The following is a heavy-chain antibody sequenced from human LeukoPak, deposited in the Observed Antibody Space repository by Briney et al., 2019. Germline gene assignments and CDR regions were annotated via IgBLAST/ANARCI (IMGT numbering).Heavy chain of an antibody. J-gene: IGHJ4*02. D-gene: IGHD5-12*01. CDR1: GFALSDYY. V-gene: IGHV3-11*01. Sequence: GGSLRLSCAASGFALSDYYMSWIRQALGKGLEWISYISTSGSTTYYADSVKGRFTISRDNAKKSLYLQMNSLRADDTAVYYCATTEYAFSVATAHFDYWGQGTLVAVSS. CDR3: ATTEYAFSVATAHFDY. CDR2: ISTSGSTT.